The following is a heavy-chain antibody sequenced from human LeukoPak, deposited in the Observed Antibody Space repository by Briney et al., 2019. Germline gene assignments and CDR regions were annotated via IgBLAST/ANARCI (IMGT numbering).Heavy chain of an antibody. D-gene: IGHD1-26*01. J-gene: IGHJ4*02. Sequence: ASVKVSCKASGYTFTSYYMHWVRQAPGQGLEWMGIINPSGGSTGYAQKFQGRVTMTRDTSTSTVYMELSSLRSEDTAVYYCARDLGIVGATGVFDYWGQGTLVTVSS. CDR1: GYTFTSYY. CDR3: ARDLGIVGATGVFDY. V-gene: IGHV1-46*01. CDR2: INPSGGST.